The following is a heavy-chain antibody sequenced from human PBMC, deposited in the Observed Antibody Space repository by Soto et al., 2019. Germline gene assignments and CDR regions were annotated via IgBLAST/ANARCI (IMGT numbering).Heavy chain of an antibody. CDR1: GGSISNYY. Sequence: SEPLSLTCTVSGGSISNYYLSWLRQPAGKGLEWIVRIYTNGNTNYNPSLKNRVTMSVNASKNQFSLKLRSVTAADTALYYCARDNVVSKGYGMDVWGQGTTVTVS. CDR2: IYTNGNT. CDR3: ARDNVVSKGYGMDV. J-gene: IGHJ6*02. V-gene: IGHV4-4*07. D-gene: IGHD2-8*01.